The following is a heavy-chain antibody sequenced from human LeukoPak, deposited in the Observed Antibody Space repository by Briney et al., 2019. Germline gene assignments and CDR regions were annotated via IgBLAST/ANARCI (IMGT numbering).Heavy chain of an antibody. CDR3: ARDLDSSSVDY. CDR2: INHSGST. J-gene: IGHJ4*02. CDR1: GESFSGYY. V-gene: IGHV4-34*01. Sequence: SETLSLTCAAYGESFSGYYWSWIRQPPGKGLEWIGEINHSGSTNYNPSLKSRVTISVDTSKNQFSLKLSSVTAADTAVYYCARDLDSSSVDYWGQGTLVTVSS. D-gene: IGHD6-6*01.